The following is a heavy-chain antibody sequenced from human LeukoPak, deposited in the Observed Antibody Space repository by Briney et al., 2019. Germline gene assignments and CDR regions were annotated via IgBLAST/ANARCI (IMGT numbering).Heavy chain of an antibody. D-gene: IGHD3-10*01. CDR1: GFTFSSYA. V-gene: IGHV3-23*01. CDR3: AKDRRGVLWFGELSAFDY. CDR2: ISGSGGST. Sequence: GGSLRLSCAASGFTFSSYAMSWVRQAPGKGLEWVSAISGSGGSTYYADSVKGRFTISRDNSRNTLYLQMNSLRAEDTAVYYCAKDRRGVLWFGELSAFDYWGQGTLVTVSS. J-gene: IGHJ4*02.